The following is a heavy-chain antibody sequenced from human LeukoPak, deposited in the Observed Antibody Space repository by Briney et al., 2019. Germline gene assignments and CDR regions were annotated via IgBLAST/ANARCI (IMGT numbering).Heavy chain of an antibody. D-gene: IGHD3-22*01. J-gene: IGHJ4*02. CDR2: IYYSGST. V-gene: IGHV4-31*03. CDR3: ARGYHDSSGYFDY. CDR1: GGPISSGGYY. Sequence: SQTLSLTCTVSGGPISSGGYYWSWIRQHPGKGLEWIGYIYYSGSTYYNPSLKSRVTISVDTSKNQFSLKLSSVTAADTAVYYCARGYHDSSGYFDYWGQGTLVTVSS.